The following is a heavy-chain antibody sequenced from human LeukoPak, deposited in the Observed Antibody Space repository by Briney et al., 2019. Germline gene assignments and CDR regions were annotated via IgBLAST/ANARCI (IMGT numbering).Heavy chain of an antibody. CDR1: GLTVSSNY. J-gene: IGHJ3*02. D-gene: IGHD3-22*01. CDR3: ATGSESSGYTAFDI. V-gene: IGHV3-53*01. CDR2: IYSGGST. Sequence: GGSLRLSCAASGLTVSSNYMSWVRQAPGKGLEWVSIIYSGGSTNYADSVKGRFTISRDNSKTTLYLQMNNLRAEDTAVYYCATGSESSGYTAFDIWGQGTMVTVSS.